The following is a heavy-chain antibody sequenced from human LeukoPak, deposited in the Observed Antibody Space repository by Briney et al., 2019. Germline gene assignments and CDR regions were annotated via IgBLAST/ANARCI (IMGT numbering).Heavy chain of an antibody. CDR2: ISGSGGST. J-gene: IGHJ4*02. CDR3: AKDWRPAYYDILTGYYGDY. Sequence: GSLRLSCAASGFPFSSYAMSWVRQAPGKGLEWVSAISGSGGSTYYADSVKGRFTISRDNSKNTLYLQMNSLRAEDTAVYYCAKDWRPAYYDILTGYYGDYWGQGTLVTVSS. D-gene: IGHD3-9*01. CDR1: GFPFSSYA. V-gene: IGHV3-23*01.